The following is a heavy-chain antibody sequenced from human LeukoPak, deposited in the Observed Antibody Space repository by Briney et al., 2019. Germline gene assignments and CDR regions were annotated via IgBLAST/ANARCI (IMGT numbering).Heavy chain of an antibody. CDR2: MYLDGRT. Sequence: SETLSLTCAVSGGSISSLNLWSWLRQPPGKGLEWVGEMYLDGRTNFHPSVGGRVTIFIDKPKNQLSLQLTSVTAADTAVYYCAGLEGRYSTDWFYFFDYWGQGALVTVSS. J-gene: IGHJ4*02. CDR3: AGLEGRYSTDWFYFFDY. D-gene: IGHD6-19*01. V-gene: IGHV4-4*02. CDR1: GGSISSLNL.